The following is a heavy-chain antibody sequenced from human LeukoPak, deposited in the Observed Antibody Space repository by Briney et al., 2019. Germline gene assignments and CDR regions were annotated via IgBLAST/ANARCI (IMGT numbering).Heavy chain of an antibody. CDR1: GFIFSNYW. D-gene: IGHD4-17*01. J-gene: IGHJ4*02. CDR3: ATDTGHGYFES. Sequence: GGSLRLSCAASGFIFSNYWMSWLRQAPGKGREWVANIRQEGSKKNYVDSVEGRFTISRDNAQNSVYLQMTSLRAEDTAVYYCATDTGHGYFESWGQGTLVTVSS. CDR2: IRQEGSKK. V-gene: IGHV3-7*01.